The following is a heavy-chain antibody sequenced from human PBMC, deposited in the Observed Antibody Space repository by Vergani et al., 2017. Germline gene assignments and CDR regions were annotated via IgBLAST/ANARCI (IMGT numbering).Heavy chain of an antibody. J-gene: IGHJ6*02. CDR2: ISSSGSTI. D-gene: IGHD2-2*01. CDR1: GFTFSSYE. V-gene: IGHV3-48*03. Sequence: EVQLVESGGGLVQPGGSLRLSCAASGFTFSSYEMNWVRQAPGKGLEWVSYISSSGSTIYYADSVKGRFTISRDNAKNSLYLQMNSLRAEDTAVYYCATTRVPAAARLYYYYGMDVWGQGTTVTVSS. CDR3: ATTRVPAAARLYYYYGMDV.